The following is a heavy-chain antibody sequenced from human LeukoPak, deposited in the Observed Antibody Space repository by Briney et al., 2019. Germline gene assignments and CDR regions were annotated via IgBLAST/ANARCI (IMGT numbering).Heavy chain of an antibody. D-gene: IGHD2-2*01. CDR2: IYSGGST. CDR1: GFTVSSNY. V-gene: IGHV3-66*04. CDR3: AGPTCLRGAYCSTNF. Sequence: GGSLRLSCAASGFTVSSNYMSWVRQAPGKGLEWVSVIYSGGSTYYADSVKGRFTISRDNSKNTLYLQMNSLRAEDTAVYYCAGPTCLRGAYCSTNFWGQGTLVTVSS. J-gene: IGHJ4*02.